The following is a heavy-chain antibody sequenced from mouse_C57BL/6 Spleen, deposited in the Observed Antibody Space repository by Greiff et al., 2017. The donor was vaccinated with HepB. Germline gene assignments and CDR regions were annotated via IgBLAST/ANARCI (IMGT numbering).Heavy chain of an antibody. V-gene: IGHV1-82*01. D-gene: IGHD3-2*02. CDR2: IYPGDGDT. CDR3: ARKLRPYYAMDY. CDR1: GYAFSSSW. Sequence: VQLQQSGPELVKPGASVKISCKASGYAFSSSWMNWVKQRPGKGLEWIGRIYPGDGDTNYNGKFKGKATLNADKSSSTAYMQLSSLTSEDSAVYFCARKLRPYYAMDYWGPGTSVTVSS. J-gene: IGHJ4*01.